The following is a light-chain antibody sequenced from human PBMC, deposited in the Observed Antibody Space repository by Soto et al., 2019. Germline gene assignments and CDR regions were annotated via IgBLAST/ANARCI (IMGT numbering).Light chain of an antibody. CDR3: QKYYGAPFT. CDR1: QGIVTY. CDR2: GAS. V-gene: IGKV1-27*01. Sequence: DIQMTQSPSSLSASVGDRVTITCRASQGIVTYLAWYQQKSGIPPKLLIYGASTLHAGVPSRFSGSGSGTDFPLTISNLQHEDVATYYCQKYYGAPFTFGPGTKVDI. J-gene: IGKJ3*01.